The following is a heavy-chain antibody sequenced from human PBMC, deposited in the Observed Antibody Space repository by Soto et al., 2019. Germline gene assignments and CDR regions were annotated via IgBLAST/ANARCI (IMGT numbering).Heavy chain of an antibody. J-gene: IGHJ4*02. Sequence: VQLMQSGAEVKQPGSSVKVSCKASGGTFSSHSINWVRQAPGQGLEWMGGIITLFGTANYAQNFQGRVTITADQSTRTAYMELKSLRSDDTAVYYCAREVGYGDFSAALLDWGQGTLVTVSS. CDR3: AREVGYGDFSAALLD. D-gene: IGHD4-17*01. V-gene: IGHV1-69*01. CDR2: IITLFGTA. CDR1: GGTFSSHS.